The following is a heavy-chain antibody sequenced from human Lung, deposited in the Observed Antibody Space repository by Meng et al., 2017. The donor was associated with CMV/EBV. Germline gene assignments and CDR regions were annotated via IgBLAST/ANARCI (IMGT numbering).Heavy chain of an antibody. Sequence: GGSLRLXCAASGFTFNTYWMSWVRQAPGKGLEWVANIKEDGSDTYYLDSVKGRFTISKDNAKNSLYLQMNSLRAEDTAVYYCARDLGGSKATFDYWGQGTLVXVSS. D-gene: IGHD3-16*01. CDR3: ARDLGGSKATFDY. J-gene: IGHJ4*02. CDR1: GFTFNTYW. V-gene: IGHV3-7*01. CDR2: IKEDGSDT.